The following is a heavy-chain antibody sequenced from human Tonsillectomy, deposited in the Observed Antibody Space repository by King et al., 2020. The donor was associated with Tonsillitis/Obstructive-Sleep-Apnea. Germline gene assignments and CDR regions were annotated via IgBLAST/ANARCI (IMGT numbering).Heavy chain of an antibody. D-gene: IGHD3-16*01. V-gene: IGHV3-20*04. CDR3: AREEGEDYLWGGVRPPQVFDF. J-gene: IGHJ4*02. CDR1: GFTFDDHG. CDR2: TNWKGDRT. Sequence: VQLVESGGRVVRPGESLTLSCAASGFTFDDHGMSWVRQVPGKGLEWVCGTNWKGDRTGYADSVKGRFTISRDNGKNSLHLQMDSLRAEDRAFYYCAREEGEDYLWGGVRPPQVFDFWGPGTLVTVSP.